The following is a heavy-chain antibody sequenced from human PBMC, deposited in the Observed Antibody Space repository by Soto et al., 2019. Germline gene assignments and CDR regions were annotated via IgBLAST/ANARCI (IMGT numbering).Heavy chain of an antibody. CDR1: GGSISSGDYY. J-gene: IGHJ5*02. CDR3: ARGCDSSGYYYWFDP. D-gene: IGHD3-22*01. CDR2: IYYSGST. V-gene: IGHV4-30-4*01. Sequence: QVQLQESGPGLVKPSQTLSLTCTVSGGSISSGDYYWSWIRQPPGKGLEWIGYIYYSGSTYYNPSLKSRVTISVDTSKNQFSLKLSSVTAADTAVYYCARGCDSSGYYYWFDPWGQGTLVTVSS.